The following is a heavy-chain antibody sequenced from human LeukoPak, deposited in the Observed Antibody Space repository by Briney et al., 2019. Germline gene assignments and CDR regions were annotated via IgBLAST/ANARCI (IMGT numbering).Heavy chain of an antibody. CDR3: ARMDGYKRGGYYFDY. D-gene: IGHD5-24*01. CDR1: GGTFSSYA. CDR2: IIPIFGTA. Sequence: GASVKVSCKASGGTFSSYAISWVRQAPGQGLEWMGGIIPIFGTANYAQKFQGRVTITTDESTSTAYMELSSLRSEDTAVYYCARMDGYKRGGYYFDYWGQGTLVTVSS. J-gene: IGHJ4*02. V-gene: IGHV1-69*05.